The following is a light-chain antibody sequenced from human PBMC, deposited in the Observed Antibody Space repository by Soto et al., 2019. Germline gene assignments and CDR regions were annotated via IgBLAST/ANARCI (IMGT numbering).Light chain of an antibody. CDR3: QQRRSWARA. V-gene: IGKV3-11*01. CDR2: DAS. J-gene: IGKJ1*01. Sequence: EIVLTQSPATLSLSPGDRATISCRASQSVSNYLAWYQQKPGQAPRLLIYDASNRATGIPDRFSGSGSGTDFTLTISSLEPEDFAVYYCQQRRSWARAFGQGTKVEFK. CDR1: QSVSNY.